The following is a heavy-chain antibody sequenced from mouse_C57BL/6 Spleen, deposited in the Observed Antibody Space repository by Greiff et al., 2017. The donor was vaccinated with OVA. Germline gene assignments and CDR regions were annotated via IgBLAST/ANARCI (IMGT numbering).Heavy chain of an antibody. CDR2: IYPGSGST. J-gene: IGHJ3*01. CDR1: GYTFTSYW. CDR3: ARSEFITTVVATDAWFAY. Sequence: VQLQQSGAELVKPGASVKMSCKASGYTFTSYWITWVKQRPGQGLEWIGDIYPGSGSTNYNEKFKSKATLTVDTSSSTAYMQLSSLTSEDSAVDYCARSEFITTVVATDAWFAYWGQGTLVTVSA. D-gene: IGHD1-1*01. V-gene: IGHV1-55*01.